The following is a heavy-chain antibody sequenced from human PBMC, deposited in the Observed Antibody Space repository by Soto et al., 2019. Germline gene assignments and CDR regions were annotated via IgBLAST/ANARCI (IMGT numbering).Heavy chain of an antibody. V-gene: IGHV2-5*02. D-gene: IGHD2-2*01. J-gene: IGHJ6*01. CDR3: AHSPTPCSGTSCYAHYYYGMDV. CDR2: IYWDDDK. CDR1: GFSLSTSGVG. Sequence: KKSGPTLVKPTQTLTLTCTFSGFSLSTSGVGVGWIRQPPGKALEGLALIYWDDDKRYSPSLKSRLTITKDTSKNQVVLTMTQMDPVDTATYYCAHSPTPCSGTSCYAHYYYGMDVWGQGTTVAFSS.